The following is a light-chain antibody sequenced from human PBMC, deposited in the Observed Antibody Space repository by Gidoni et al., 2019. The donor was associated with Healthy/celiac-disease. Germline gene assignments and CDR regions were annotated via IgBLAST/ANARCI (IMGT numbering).Light chain of an antibody. J-gene: IGKJ4*01. Sequence: DIQMTQSPSTLSASVGDRVTITCRASQSISSWLAWYQQKPGKAPKLLIYKASSLESGVPSRFSGSGSGTEFTLTISSLQPDDFATYYNSYPLTFGGGTKVEIK. CDR1: QSISSW. CDR2: KAS. V-gene: IGKV1-5*03. CDR3: SYPLT.